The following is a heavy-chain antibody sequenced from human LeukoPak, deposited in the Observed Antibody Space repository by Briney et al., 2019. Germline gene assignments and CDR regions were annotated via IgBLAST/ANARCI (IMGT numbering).Heavy chain of an antibody. CDR1: GGSITNNW. J-gene: IGHJ6*03. CDR2: ILHSGYT. Sequence: NPSETLSLTCPVSGGSITNNWWSWVRQPPGKGLEWIGEILHSGYTNYNPSLKSRVTISVDTSKNQVSLKLSSVTAADTAVYYCARSPYDPYYALYYYYMDVWGKGTTVTISS. D-gene: IGHD2/OR15-2a*01. CDR3: ARSPYDPYYALYYYYMDV. V-gene: IGHV4-4*02.